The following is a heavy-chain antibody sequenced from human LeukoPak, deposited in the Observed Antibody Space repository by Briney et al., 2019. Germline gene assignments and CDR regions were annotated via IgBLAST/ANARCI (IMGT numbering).Heavy chain of an antibody. Sequence: PGGSLRLSCAASGFTVSSNYMSWVRQVPGKGLEWVSRINSDEINTSQADSVKGRFTISRDNAKNTLYLQMNSLRAEDTAVYYCARAAYSSSWPNYYFYYYMDVWGKGTTVTVSS. CDR3: ARAAYSSSWPNYYFYYYMDV. D-gene: IGHD6-13*01. CDR1: GFTVSSNY. J-gene: IGHJ6*03. CDR2: INSDEINT. V-gene: IGHV3-74*01.